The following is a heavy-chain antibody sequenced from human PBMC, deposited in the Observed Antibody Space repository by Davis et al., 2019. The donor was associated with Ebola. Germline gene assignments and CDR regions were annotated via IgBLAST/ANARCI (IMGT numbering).Heavy chain of an antibody. CDR2: IYSGGST. J-gene: IGHJ4*02. CDR1: GFTVSSNY. V-gene: IGHV3-53*04. D-gene: IGHD4-23*01. Sequence: GESLKISCAASGFTVSSNYMSWVRQAPGKGLEWVSVIYSGGSTYYADSVKGRFTISRHNSKNTLYLQMNSLRAEDTAVYYCARALAYMTTVVTPVGYWGQGTLVTVSS. CDR3: ARALAYMTTVVTPVGY.